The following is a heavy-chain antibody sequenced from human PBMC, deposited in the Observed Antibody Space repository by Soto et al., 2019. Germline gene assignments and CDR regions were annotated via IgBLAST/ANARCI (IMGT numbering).Heavy chain of an antibody. Sequence: QLQLQESGPGLVKPSETLSLTCTVSGGSISSSSYYWGWIRQPPGKGLEWIGSIYYSGSTYYNPSLKSRVTISVDTSKNQFSLKLSSVTAADTAVYYCARHTGYSSGSQRAAFDIWGQGTMVTVSS. CDR1: GGSISSSSYY. V-gene: IGHV4-39*01. CDR2: IYYSGST. CDR3: ARHTGYSSGSQRAAFDI. J-gene: IGHJ3*02. D-gene: IGHD6-19*01.